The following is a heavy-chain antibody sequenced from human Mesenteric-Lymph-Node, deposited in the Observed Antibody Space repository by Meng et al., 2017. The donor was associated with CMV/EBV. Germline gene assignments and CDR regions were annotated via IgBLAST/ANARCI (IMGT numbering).Heavy chain of an antibody. Sequence: SCKASGDTCTNYYMLWVRQAPGQGLEWMGIINPSGGSTSYAQKFHGRVTMTRDTSTSTVYMELSSLRSEDTAVYYCARDLGVMVRADWGQGTLVTVSS. CDR1: GDTCTNYY. J-gene: IGHJ4*02. CDR2: INPSGGST. CDR3: ARDLGVMVRAD. V-gene: IGHV1-46*01. D-gene: IGHD3-10*01.